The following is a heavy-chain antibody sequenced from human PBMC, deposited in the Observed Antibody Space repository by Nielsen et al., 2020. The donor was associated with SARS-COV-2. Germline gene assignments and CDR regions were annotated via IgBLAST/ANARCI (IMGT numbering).Heavy chain of an antibody. J-gene: IGHJ5*02. CDR3: ARDLVAVAGTGGYNWFDP. CDR1: GFTFSSYA. CDR2: ISYDGSNK. D-gene: IGHD6-19*01. Sequence: LKISCAASGFTFSSYAMHWVRQAPGKGLEWVAVISYDGSNKYYADSVKGRFTISRDNSKNTLYLQMNSLRAEDTAVYYCARDLVAVAGTGGYNWFDPWGQGTLVTVSS. V-gene: IGHV3-30*04.